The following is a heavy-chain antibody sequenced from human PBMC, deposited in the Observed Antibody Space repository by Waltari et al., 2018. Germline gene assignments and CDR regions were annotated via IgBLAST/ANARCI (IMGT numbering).Heavy chain of an antibody. D-gene: IGHD4-17*01. J-gene: IGHJ4*02. CDR2: IYSGGNT. CDR3: ARSDYGDYGID. Sequence: EVQLVESGGGLIQPGGSLRLSCAASGFTVSSNYMSWGRQAPGKGLEWVSVIYSGGNTYYADSVKGRFTISRDSSKNTQYLQMNSLRAEDTAFYYCARSDYGDYGIDWGQGTLVTVSS. CDR1: GFTVSSNY. V-gene: IGHV3-53*01.